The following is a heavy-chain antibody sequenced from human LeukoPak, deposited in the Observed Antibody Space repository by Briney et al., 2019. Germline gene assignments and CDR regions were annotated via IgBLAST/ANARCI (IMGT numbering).Heavy chain of an antibody. CDR2: IYTSGTT. J-gene: IGHJ6*03. D-gene: IGHD6-6*01. CDR3: ARWSGSVTARNYYYYMDV. CDR1: GGSVRRGNYY. V-gene: IGHV4-61*02. Sequence: SETLSLTCTVSGGSVRRGNYYWTWIRQPAGSGLVWIGRIYTSGTTDYNPSLRTRVTISVDASRNQFSLNLSSVTAADTAVYYCARWSGSVTARNYYYYMDVWGEGTTVTVSS.